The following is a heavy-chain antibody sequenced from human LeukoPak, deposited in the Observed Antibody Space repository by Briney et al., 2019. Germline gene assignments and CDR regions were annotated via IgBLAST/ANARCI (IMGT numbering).Heavy chain of an antibody. V-gene: IGHV1-46*01. CDR3: TREEPRHYFDF. CDR1: GYTFTDYY. D-gene: IGHD1-26*01. J-gene: IGHJ4*02. CDR2: SKHTGGST. Sequence: ASAKVSCKTSGYTFTDYYIHWVRQAPGQGLERMGLSKHTGGSTSYALKFQGRITMNRDTSTNTVYMEVSSLVSEDTAVYYCTREEPRHYFDFWGQGSLVTVSS.